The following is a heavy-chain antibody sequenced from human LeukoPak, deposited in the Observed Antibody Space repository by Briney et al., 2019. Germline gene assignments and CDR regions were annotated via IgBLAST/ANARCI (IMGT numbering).Heavy chain of an antibody. J-gene: IGHJ4*02. Sequence: GGSLRLSCAASGFTFSSYGMHWVRQAPGKGLEWVAVIWYDGSNKYYADSVKGRFTISRDNSKNTLYLQMNSLRAEDTAVYYCAKEGAGTAPHYWGQGTLVTVSS. CDR3: AKEGAGTAPHY. CDR1: GFTFSSYG. D-gene: IGHD6-13*01. V-gene: IGHV3-33*06. CDR2: IWYDGSNK.